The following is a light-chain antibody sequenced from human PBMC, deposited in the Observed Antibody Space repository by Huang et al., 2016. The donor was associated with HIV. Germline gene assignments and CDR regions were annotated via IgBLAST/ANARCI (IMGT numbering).Light chain of an antibody. J-gene: IGKJ2*01. CDR1: QSISSSY. CDR2: GAS. V-gene: IGKV3-20*01. CDR3: QQYGNSPPDT. Sequence: EIVLTQSPGTLSLSPGERATLSCRASQSISSSYLAWYQQRPGQAPRLLIYGASSRATGIPDRFRGSGSGTDFTLTISRLEPEDFAVYYCQQYGNSPPDTFGQGTKLEMK.